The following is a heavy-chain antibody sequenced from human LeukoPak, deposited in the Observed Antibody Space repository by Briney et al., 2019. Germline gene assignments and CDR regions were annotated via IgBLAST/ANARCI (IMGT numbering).Heavy chain of an antibody. J-gene: IGHJ4*02. CDR1: GFTFSSYG. Sequence: GGTLRLSCAASGFTFSSYGMSWVRQAPGKGLEWVSAISGSGGSTYYADSVKGRFTISRDNSKNTLYLQMNSLRAEDTAVYYCAKGVYYYDSSGGYYFDYWGQGTLVTVSS. D-gene: IGHD3-22*01. CDR2: ISGSGGST. CDR3: AKGVYYYDSSGGYYFDY. V-gene: IGHV3-23*01.